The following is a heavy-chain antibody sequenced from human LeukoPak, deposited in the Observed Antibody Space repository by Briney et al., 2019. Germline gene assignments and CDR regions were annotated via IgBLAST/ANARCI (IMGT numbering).Heavy chain of an antibody. V-gene: IGHV1-18*01. Sequence: GASVKVSCKASGYTFTSYDINWVRQATGQGLEWMGWMNPDSGNTNYAHKVQGRVTMTTDTSTSTAYMELRSLRSDDTAVYYCTRVRFRLLGVSAAISGGDFWGQGTLVTVSS. CDR3: TRVRFRLLGVSAAISGGDF. D-gene: IGHD2-2*02. CDR1: GYTFTSYD. CDR2: MNPDSGNT. J-gene: IGHJ4*02.